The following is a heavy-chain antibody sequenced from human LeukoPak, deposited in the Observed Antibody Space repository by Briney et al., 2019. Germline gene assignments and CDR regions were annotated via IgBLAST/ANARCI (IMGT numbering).Heavy chain of an antibody. CDR2: INHSGST. CDR1: GGSFSGYY. CDR3: ARADSSGWYMPDY. V-gene: IGHV4-34*01. Sequence: SETLSLTCAVYGGSFSGYYWSWIRQPPGKGLEWIGEINHSGSTNYNPSLKSRVTISVDTSKNQFSLKLSSVTAADTAVYYCARADSSGWYMPDYWGQGTLDTVSS. J-gene: IGHJ4*02. D-gene: IGHD6-19*01.